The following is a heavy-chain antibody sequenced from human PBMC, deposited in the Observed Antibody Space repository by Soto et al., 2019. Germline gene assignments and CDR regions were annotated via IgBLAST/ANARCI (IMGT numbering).Heavy chain of an antibody. J-gene: IGHJ4*02. V-gene: IGHV3-74*01. D-gene: IGHD5-18*01. CDR2: INSDRSTT. CDR1: GFTFSNSW. Sequence: GGSLRLSCAASGFTFSNSWMHWVRQAPGKGLEWVSRINSDRSTTTYADTVKGRFTISRDNTKTSLYLQMNSLRAEDTAVYYCARDRGYSYGFDYWGQGTLVTVSS. CDR3: ARDRGYSYGFDY.